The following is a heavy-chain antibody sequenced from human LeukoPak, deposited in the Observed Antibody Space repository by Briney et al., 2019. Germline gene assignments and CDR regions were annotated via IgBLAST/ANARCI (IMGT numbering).Heavy chain of an antibody. CDR2: IWFDGSDK. D-gene: IGHD4-11*01. V-gene: IGHV3-33*06. CDR3: AKYSSSSNYYYGMDV. Sequence: GGSLRLSCAASGFTFSNYGMHWVRQAPGKGLEWVAVIWFDGSDKYYADSVKGRFTISRDNSKNTLYLQMNSLRAEDTAVYYCAKYSSSSNYYYGMDVWSQGTTVTVS. J-gene: IGHJ6*02. CDR1: GFTFSNYG.